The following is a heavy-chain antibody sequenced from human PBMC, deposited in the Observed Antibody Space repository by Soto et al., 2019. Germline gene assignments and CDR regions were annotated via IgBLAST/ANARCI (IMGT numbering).Heavy chain of an antibody. CDR1: GGTFSSYA. Sequence: SVKVSCKASGGTFSSYAISGVRQAPGQGLEWMGGIIPIFGTANYAQKFQGRVTITADESTSTAYMELSSLRSEDTAVYYCARDYEDIAAAGTGYWGQGTLVTVSS. J-gene: IGHJ4*02. CDR3: ARDYEDIAAAGTGY. CDR2: IIPIFGTA. D-gene: IGHD6-13*01. V-gene: IGHV1-69*13.